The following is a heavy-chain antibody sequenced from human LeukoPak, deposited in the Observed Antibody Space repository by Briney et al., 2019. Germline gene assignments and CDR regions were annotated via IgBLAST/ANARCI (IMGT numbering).Heavy chain of an antibody. J-gene: IGHJ4*02. CDR3: ARGVWSGSNYYFDY. CDR2: IRYDGSNK. Sequence: GGSLRLSCAASGFTFSSYGMHWVRQAPGKGLEWVAFIRYDGSNKYYADSVKGRFTISRDNSKNTLSLQMGSLRAEDTAVYYCARGVWSGSNYYFDYWGQGTLVTVSS. D-gene: IGHD1-26*01. V-gene: IGHV3-30*02. CDR1: GFTFSSYG.